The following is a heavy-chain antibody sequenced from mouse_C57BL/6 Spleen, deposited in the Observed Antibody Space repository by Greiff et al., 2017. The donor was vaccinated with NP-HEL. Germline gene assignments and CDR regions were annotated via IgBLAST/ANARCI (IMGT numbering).Heavy chain of an antibody. CDR2: IDPSDSYT. CDR3: ARKDYGRQYYFDY. CDR1: GYTFTSYW. V-gene: IGHV1-69*01. D-gene: IGHD1-1*01. J-gene: IGHJ2*01. Sequence: QVQLQQPGAELVMPGASVKLSCKASGYTFTSYWMHWVKQRPGQGLEWIGEIDPSDSYTNYNQKFKGKSTLTVDKSSSTAYMQLSSLTSEDSAVYYCARKDYGRQYYFDYWGQGTTLTVSS.